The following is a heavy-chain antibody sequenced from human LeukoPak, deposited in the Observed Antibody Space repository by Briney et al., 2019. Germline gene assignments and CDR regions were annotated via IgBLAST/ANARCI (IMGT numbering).Heavy chain of an antibody. D-gene: IGHD2-2*01. V-gene: IGHV1-18*01. J-gene: IGHJ4*02. Sequence: AASVKVSCKASGYTFTSYGISWVRQAPGQGLEWMGWISAYNGNTNYAQKLQGRVTMTTDTSTSTAYMELRSLRSDDTAVYYCARDHAGIVVVPAASFDFDYWGQGTLVTVSS. CDR2: ISAYNGNT. CDR3: ARDHAGIVVVPAASFDFDY. CDR1: GYTFTSYG.